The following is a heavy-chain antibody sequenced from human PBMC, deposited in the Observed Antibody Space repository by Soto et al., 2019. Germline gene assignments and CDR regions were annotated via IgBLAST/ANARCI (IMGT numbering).Heavy chain of an antibody. CDR1: GLTFISYA. CDR3: AKVGGSSSSALDY. D-gene: IGHD6-6*01. V-gene: IGHV3-23*01. CDR2: ISDSGSAT. Sequence: PWRSLRLSCAASGLTFISYAMIFFRHPPGKGLEWVSGISDSGSATYYADSVKGRLTISRDNSKNTLDLQMNSLRAEDTAVYYCAKVGGSSSSALDYWGQGTLVTVSS. J-gene: IGHJ4*02.